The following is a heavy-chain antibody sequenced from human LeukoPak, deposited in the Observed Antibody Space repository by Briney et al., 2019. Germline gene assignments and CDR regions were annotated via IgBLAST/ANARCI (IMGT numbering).Heavy chain of an antibody. CDR3: ARDRLINTAMVSGYYYYGMDV. J-gene: IGHJ6*02. Sequence: ASVKVSCKASGGTFSGYAISWVRQAPGQGLEWMGRIIPILGIANYAQKFQGRVTITADKSTSTAYMELSSLRSEDTAVYYCARDRLINTAMVSGYYYYGMDVWGQGTTVTVSS. CDR1: GGTFSGYA. CDR2: IIPILGIA. V-gene: IGHV1-69*04. D-gene: IGHD5-18*01.